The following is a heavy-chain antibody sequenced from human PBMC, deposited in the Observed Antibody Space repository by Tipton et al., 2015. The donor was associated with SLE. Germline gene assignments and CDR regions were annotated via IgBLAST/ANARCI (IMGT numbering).Heavy chain of an antibody. CDR1: GDSFTRHY. CDR2: IYHRGNT. CDR3: AGYYDLWSGYLGF. Sequence: TLSLTCTVSGDSFTRHYWSWIRQPPGKGLEWIGCIYHRGNTAYNTSLKSRVTMSVDTSKKQVSLKLSSVTAADTAVYYCAGYYDLWSGYLGFWGQGTLVTVSS. D-gene: IGHD3-3*01. J-gene: IGHJ4*02. V-gene: IGHV4-59*11.